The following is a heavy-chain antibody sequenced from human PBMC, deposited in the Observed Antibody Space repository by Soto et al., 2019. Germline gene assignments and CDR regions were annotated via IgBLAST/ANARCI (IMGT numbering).Heavy chain of an antibody. Sequence: ASVKVSCKASGGTFSSYAISWVRQAPGQGLEWMGGISPINGTTNYAQKLQGRVTMTTDTSTSTAYMELRSLRSDDTAVYYCVLNADSSGLFDYWGQGTLVTVSS. CDR2: ISPINGTT. D-gene: IGHD3-22*01. V-gene: IGHV1-18*01. CDR1: GGTFSSYA. J-gene: IGHJ4*02. CDR3: VLNADSSGLFDY.